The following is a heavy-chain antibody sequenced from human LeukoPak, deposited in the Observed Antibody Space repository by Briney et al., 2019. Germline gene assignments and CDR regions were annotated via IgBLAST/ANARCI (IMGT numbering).Heavy chain of an antibody. CDR2: INPNSGGT. J-gene: IGHJ5*02. Sequence: ASVKVSCKASGYTFTGYYMHWVRQAPGQGLEWMGWINPNSGGTNYAQKFQGRVTMTRDTSISTAYMELSRQRSDDTAVYFCAREPRNIVLMVYARERWFDPWGQGTLVTVSS. CDR1: GYTFTGYY. V-gene: IGHV1-2*02. D-gene: IGHD2-8*01. CDR3: AREPRNIVLMVYARERWFDP.